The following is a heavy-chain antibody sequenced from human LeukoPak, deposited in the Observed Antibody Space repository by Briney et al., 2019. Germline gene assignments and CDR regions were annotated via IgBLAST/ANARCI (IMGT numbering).Heavy chain of an antibody. Sequence: SETRSLTCTVSGGSVSSGSYYWSWIRQPPGKGLEWIGYIYYSGSSNYNPSLKSRVTISVDTSKNQFSLKLSSVTAADTAVYYCARGEDGWFDPWGQGTLVTVSS. J-gene: IGHJ5*02. V-gene: IGHV4-61*01. CDR2: IYYSGSS. CDR3: ARGEDGWFDP. CDR1: GGSVSSGSYY.